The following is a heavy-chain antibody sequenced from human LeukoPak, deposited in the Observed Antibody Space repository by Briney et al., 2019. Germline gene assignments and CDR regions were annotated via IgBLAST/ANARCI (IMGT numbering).Heavy chain of an antibody. D-gene: IGHD6-19*01. CDR1: GFTFTSYA. Sequence: GGSLRLSCAASGFTFTSYAMSWVRQAPGKGLEWVSAITGTGGHTYYAASVQGRFTVSRDNSKDTLYLQMSSLRAEDTAMYYCAKVRDTRDWYKDAFDVWGQGTRVTVSS. CDR2: ITGTGGHT. CDR3: AKVRDTRDWYKDAFDV. V-gene: IGHV3-23*01. J-gene: IGHJ3*01.